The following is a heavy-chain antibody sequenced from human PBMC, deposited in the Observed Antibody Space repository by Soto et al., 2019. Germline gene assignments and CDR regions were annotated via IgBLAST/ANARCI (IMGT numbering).Heavy chain of an antibody. Sequence: PGGSLRLSCAASGCTFSDYAMSWVRQAPGKGLEWVSSISGTGGTTYYIDSVKGRFTISRDNSKNTLYLQMNSLRAEDTAIYFCAKDSESGSHGALLGFHSWGPGTLVTVSS. J-gene: IGHJ4*02. CDR3: AKDSESGSHGALLGFHS. CDR1: GCTFSDYA. D-gene: IGHD1-1*01. CDR2: ISGTGGTT. V-gene: IGHV3-23*01.